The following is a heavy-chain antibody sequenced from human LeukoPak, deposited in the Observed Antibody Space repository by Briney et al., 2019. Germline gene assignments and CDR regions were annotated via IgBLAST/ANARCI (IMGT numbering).Heavy chain of an antibody. Sequence: GGSLRLSCAAAAFTFSSYSMNSVRQAPGKGLEWVSSISSSSSYIYYADSVKGRFTISRDNARNSLYLQMNSLRAEDTAVYYWWILSGSGSLDYWGQGTLVTVSS. CDR1: AFTFSSYS. CDR3: WILSGSGSLDY. J-gene: IGHJ4*02. CDR2: ISSSSSYI. D-gene: IGHD3-10*01. V-gene: IGHV3-21*01.